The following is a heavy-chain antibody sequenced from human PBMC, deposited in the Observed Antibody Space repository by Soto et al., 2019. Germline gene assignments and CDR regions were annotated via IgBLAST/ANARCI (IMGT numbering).Heavy chain of an antibody. D-gene: IGHD6-13*01. CDR2: ISYDGSNK. Sequence: GGSLRLSCAASGFTFSSYAMHWVRQAPGKGLEWVAVISYDGSNKYYADSVKGRFTISRDNSKNTLYLQMNSLRAEDTAVYYSARDLPLAAAATSDAFDISGQGTMLTVSS. CDR1: GFTFSSYA. CDR3: ARDLPLAAAATSDAFDI. J-gene: IGHJ3*02. V-gene: IGHV3-30-3*01.